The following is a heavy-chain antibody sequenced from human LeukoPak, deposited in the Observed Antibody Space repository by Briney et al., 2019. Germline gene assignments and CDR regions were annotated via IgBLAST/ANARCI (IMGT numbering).Heavy chain of an antibody. Sequence: GESLKISCKASGYSFTNYWIAWVRQKPGKGLEWMGIMHPGESEIDYSPSFEGQVTISADTSISTAYLEWYSLKASDSAIYYCAKSIASLGSGARYFDPWGQGTMITVSS. CDR3: AKSIASLGSGARYFDP. CDR1: GYSFTNYW. J-gene: IGHJ5*02. V-gene: IGHV5-51*01. CDR2: MHPGESEI. D-gene: IGHD5/OR15-5a*01.